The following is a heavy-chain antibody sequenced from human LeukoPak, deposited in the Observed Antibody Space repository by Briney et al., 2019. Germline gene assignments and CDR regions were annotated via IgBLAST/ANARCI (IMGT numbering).Heavy chain of an antibody. CDR2: IKQDASEK. J-gene: IGHJ4*02. D-gene: IGHD3-10*01. CDR3: ARDKEKGGSGSYGWFDY. CDR1: GFTFSSYW. V-gene: IGHV3-7*01. Sequence: AGGSLRLSCAASGFTFSSYWMSWVRQAPGKGLEWVANIKQDASEKYYLDSVKGRFTISRDNAKNSLYLQMNSLRAEDTAVYYCARDKEKGGSGSYGWFDYWGQGTLVTVSS.